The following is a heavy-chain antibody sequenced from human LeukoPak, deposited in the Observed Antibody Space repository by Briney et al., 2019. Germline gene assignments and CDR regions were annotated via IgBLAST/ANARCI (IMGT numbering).Heavy chain of an antibody. V-gene: IGHV3-21*01. Sequence: GGSLGLSCAASGFTFSSYAMSWVRQAPGKGLEWVSAISTSSSYIYYADSVKGRFTISRDNAKNSLYLQMNSLRVDDTAVYYCARGASVVAGSDDAFDIWGQGTMVTVSS. CDR1: GFTFSSYA. CDR2: ISTSSSYI. J-gene: IGHJ3*02. CDR3: ARGASVVAGSDDAFDI. D-gene: IGHD6-19*01.